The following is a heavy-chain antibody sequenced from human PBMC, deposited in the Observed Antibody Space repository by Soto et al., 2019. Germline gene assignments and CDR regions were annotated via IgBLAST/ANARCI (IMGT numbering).Heavy chain of an antibody. J-gene: IGHJ4*02. V-gene: IGHV4-34*01. Sequence: QVQLQQWGAGLLKPSETLSLTCAVYGGSFSGYYWSWIRQPPGKGLEWIGETNHSGSTNYNPSLKSRVTISVDTSKNQFSLKLSSVTAADTAVYYCARRAISGFRYFDYWGQGTLVTVSS. CDR3: ARRAISGFRYFDY. CDR2: TNHSGST. CDR1: GGSFSGYY. D-gene: IGHD2-21*01.